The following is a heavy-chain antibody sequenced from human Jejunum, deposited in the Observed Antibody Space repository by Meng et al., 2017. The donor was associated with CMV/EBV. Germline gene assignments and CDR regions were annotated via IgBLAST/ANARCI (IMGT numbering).Heavy chain of an antibody. Sequence: YRFTNKGIGWVGQAPGQGLEWMGWISTYDGKTDYAQNLQGRVTMTMDTSMNTANMELGSLTSDDTAVYFCARRIAAIGPLYYFDSWGQGTLVTVSS. CDR2: ISTYDGKT. D-gene: IGHD6-13*01. CDR3: ARRIAAIGPLYYFDS. CDR1: YRFTNKG. J-gene: IGHJ4*02. V-gene: IGHV1-18*01.